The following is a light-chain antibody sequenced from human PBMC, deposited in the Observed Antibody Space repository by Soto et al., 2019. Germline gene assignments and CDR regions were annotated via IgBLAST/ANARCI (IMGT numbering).Light chain of an antibody. CDR3: CSYAGSYTYV. J-gene: IGLJ1*01. CDR2: NVI. V-gene: IGLV2-11*01. CDR1: SSDVGGYNF. Sequence: QAVVTQPRSVSGSPGQSVTISCTGTSSDVGGYNFVSWYQHHPGKAPKLMIYNVIQRPSGVPDRFSASKSGNMASLTISGLQAEDEADYYCCSYAGSYTYVFGTGTKLTVL.